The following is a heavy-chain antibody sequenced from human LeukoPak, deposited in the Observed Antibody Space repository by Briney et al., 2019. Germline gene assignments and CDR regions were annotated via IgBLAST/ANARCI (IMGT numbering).Heavy chain of an antibody. Sequence: SETLSLTCAVYGGSFSGYYWSFIRQPPGKGLEWIGEINHSGSTNYNPSLKSRVTISVDTSKNQFSLKLSSVTAADTAVYYCARASGATFYYYYYMDVWDKGTTVTVSS. CDR3: ARASGATFYYYYYMDV. CDR1: GGSFSGYY. D-gene: IGHD1-26*01. J-gene: IGHJ6*03. V-gene: IGHV4-34*01. CDR2: INHSGST.